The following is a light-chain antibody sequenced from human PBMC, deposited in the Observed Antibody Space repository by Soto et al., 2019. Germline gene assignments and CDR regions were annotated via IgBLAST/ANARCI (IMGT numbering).Light chain of an antibody. CDR3: QQYNNSPIT. CDR1: QGISSY. V-gene: IGKV1-8*01. Sequence: AIRMTQSPSSFSASTGDRVTITCRASQGISSYLAWHQQKKGKGPKRLIYAATTLHNGVPSRFRGSGSGTEFTLTLSRLQSEDFAVYYCQQYNNSPITFGQGTRLEIK. CDR2: AAT. J-gene: IGKJ5*01.